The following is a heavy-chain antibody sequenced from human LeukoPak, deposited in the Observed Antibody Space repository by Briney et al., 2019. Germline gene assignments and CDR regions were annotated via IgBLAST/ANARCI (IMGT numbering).Heavy chain of an antibody. CDR1: DGSLDIYY. CDR2: ITYRGSP. J-gene: IGHJ4*02. CDR3: ATYGGDWKFDS. D-gene: IGHD2-21*01. Sequence: SDTLSLTCGASDGSLDIYYWMFVRQPPGKGLQWIGEITYRGSPYYHPSLKSRVTISIDASQRHVSLTLNSVTAADTAVYYCATYGGDWKFDSWGQGTLVTVSS. V-gene: IGHV4-34*01.